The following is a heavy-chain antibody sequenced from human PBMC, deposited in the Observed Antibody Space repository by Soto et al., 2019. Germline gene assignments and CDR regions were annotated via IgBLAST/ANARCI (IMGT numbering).Heavy chain of an antibody. V-gene: IGHV3-15*01. Sequence: EVQLVESGGGLVKPGGSLRLSCAASGFTFSNAWMSWVRQAPGKGLEWVGRIKRERDGETTDYAAPVKGRFTISRADSKNTLYLQMSSVKNEDTAVYYCTSRDCSRTSCYMNHDYMDVWGKGTTVTVSS. D-gene: IGHD2-2*02. CDR1: GFTFSNAW. CDR2: IKRERDGETT. J-gene: IGHJ6*03. CDR3: TSRDCSRTSCYMNHDYMDV.